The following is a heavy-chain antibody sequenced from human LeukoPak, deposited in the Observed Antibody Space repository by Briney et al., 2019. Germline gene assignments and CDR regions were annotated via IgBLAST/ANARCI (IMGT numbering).Heavy chain of an antibody. J-gene: IGHJ4*02. D-gene: IGHD3-3*01. CDR3: ARVSPPYYDFWSGYGDY. CDR2: IYYSGST. V-gene: IGHV4-59*01. CDR1: GGSISSYY. Sequence: SETLSLTCPVSGGSISSYYWSWIRQPPGKGLEWIGYIYYSGSTNYNPSLKSRVTISVDTSKNQFSLKLSSVTAADTAVYYCARVSPPYYDFWSGYGDYWGQGTLVTVSS.